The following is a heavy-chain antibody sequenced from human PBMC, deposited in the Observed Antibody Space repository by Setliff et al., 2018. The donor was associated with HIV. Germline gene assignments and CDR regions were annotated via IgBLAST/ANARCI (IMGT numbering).Heavy chain of an antibody. D-gene: IGHD3-3*01. CDR1: GYTFTGYY. CDR2: INPSGGSS. Sequence: GASVKVSCKASGYTFTGYYMHWVRQAPGQGLEWMGIINPSGGSSTYAQKFQGRVAMTRDTSTSTVHMELRSLRSEDTAVYYCARELKGVYDSWSSSDPPYYFDNWGQGTLVTVSS. J-gene: IGHJ4*02. V-gene: IGHV1-46*01. CDR3: ARELKGVYDSWSSSDPPYYFDN.